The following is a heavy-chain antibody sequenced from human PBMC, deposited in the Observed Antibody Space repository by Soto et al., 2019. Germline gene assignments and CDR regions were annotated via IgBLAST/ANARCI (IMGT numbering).Heavy chain of an antibody. CDR3: ARAPSWYIFDY. CDR1: GYTFTTYA. V-gene: IGHV1-3*01. D-gene: IGHD6-13*01. Sequence: QVQLVQSGDEVKKPGASVKDSCKASGYTFTTYATHWMRQAPGQRLEWMGWINAANGNTKYSQKFQGRVTITRDTSASTAYMELSSLRSEDTAVYYCARAPSWYIFDYWGQGTLVTVSS. CDR2: INAANGNT. J-gene: IGHJ4*02.